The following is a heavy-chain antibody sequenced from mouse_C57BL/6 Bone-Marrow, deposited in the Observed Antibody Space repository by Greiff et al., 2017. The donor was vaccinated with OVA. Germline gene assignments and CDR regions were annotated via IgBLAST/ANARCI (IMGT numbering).Heavy chain of an antibody. Sequence: EVKLVESGGGLVQPGGSLKLSCAASGFTFSDYSMYWVRQTPEKRLEWVAYISNGGGSTYYPATVKGRFTISRDNAKNTLYLQMSRLKSDDTAMYYCARHDCLFAYWGKGTLVTVSA. CDR2: ISNGGGST. J-gene: IGHJ3*01. CDR3: ARHDCLFAY. V-gene: IGHV5-12*01. CDR1: GFTFSDYS. D-gene: IGHD2-4*01.